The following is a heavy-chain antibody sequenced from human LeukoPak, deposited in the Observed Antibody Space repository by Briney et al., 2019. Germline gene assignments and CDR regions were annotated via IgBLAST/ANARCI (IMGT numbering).Heavy chain of an antibody. D-gene: IGHD2-2*01. J-gene: IGHJ4*02. CDR2: IKQDGSEK. CDR3: ARQNYCSSPSCYAFDY. Sequence: GGSLRLSCAASGFTFSSYWMSWVRQAPGKGLEWVANIKQDGSEKYYVDSVKGRFTISRDNAKNSLYLQMNSLRAEDTAVYYCARQNYCSSPSCYAFDYWGQGTLVTVSS. V-gene: IGHV3-7*01. CDR1: GFTFSSYW.